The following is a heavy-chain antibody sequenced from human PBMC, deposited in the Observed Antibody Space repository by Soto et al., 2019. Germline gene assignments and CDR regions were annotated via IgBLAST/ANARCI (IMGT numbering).Heavy chain of an antibody. J-gene: IGHJ4*02. Sequence: QVQLQESGPGLVKPSGTLSLTCAVSGGSISSSNWWSWVRQPPGKGLEWIGEIYHSGSTNYNPSLKSRVTISVDKSKNQFSLKLSSVTAADTAVYYCARVLGGIQLWLRSNYFDYWGQGTLVTVSS. D-gene: IGHD5-18*01. V-gene: IGHV4-4*02. CDR1: GGSISSSNW. CDR3: ARVLGGIQLWLRSNYFDY. CDR2: IYHSGST.